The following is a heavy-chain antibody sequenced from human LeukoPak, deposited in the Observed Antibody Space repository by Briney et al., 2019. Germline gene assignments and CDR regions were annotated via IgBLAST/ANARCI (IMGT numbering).Heavy chain of an antibody. J-gene: IGHJ4*02. CDR3: ARGITMIVVEPYGYY. CDR2: ISSSGSTI. D-gene: IGHD3-22*01. CDR1: GFTFSDYY. Sequence: GGSLRLSCAASGFTFSDYYMSWIRQAPGKGQEWVSYISSSGSTIYYADSVKGRFTISRDNAKNSLYLQMNSLRAEDTAVYYCARGITMIVVEPYGYYWGQGTLVTVSS. V-gene: IGHV3-11*04.